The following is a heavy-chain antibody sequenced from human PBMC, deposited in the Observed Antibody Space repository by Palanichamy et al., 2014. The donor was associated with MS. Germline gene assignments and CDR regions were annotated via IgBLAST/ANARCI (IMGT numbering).Heavy chain of an antibody. Sequence: EVQLLESGGGLVQPGGSLRLSCAASRFTFSGYGFSDYAMSWVRQASGKGLEWVSTISGSGDYTYYGDSVKGRFTISRDNSKNTLYLQMNTLRAEDTAVYYCAKNNWNDVQDYWGQGTLVTVSS. D-gene: IGHD1-1*01. V-gene: IGHV3-23*01. J-gene: IGHJ4*02. CDR1: RFTFSGYGFSDYA. CDR3: AKNNWNDVQDY. CDR2: ISGSGDYT.